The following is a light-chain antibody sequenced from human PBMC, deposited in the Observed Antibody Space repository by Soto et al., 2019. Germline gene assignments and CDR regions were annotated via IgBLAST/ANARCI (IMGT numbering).Light chain of an antibody. CDR1: QSISNY. V-gene: IGKV1-39*01. Sequence: DIQMTQSPSSLSASVGDRVTITCRASQSISNYLNWYQQRTGKAPKLLIYAASSLKSGVPSRFSGSGSGTDFTLIISSLQPEDFATYYCQQTYNTRTFGQGTKVEIK. J-gene: IGKJ1*01. CDR3: QQTYNTRT. CDR2: AAS.